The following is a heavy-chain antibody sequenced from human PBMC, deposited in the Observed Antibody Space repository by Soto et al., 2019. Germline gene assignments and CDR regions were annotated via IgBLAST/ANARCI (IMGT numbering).Heavy chain of an antibody. V-gene: IGHV5-51*01. CDR3: ARLCGGSSSHHYYYYMDV. J-gene: IGHJ6*03. CDR2: IYPGDSDT. CDR1: GYSFTSYW. Sequence: GESLKISCKGSGYSFTSYWIGWVRQMPGKGLEWMGIIYPGDSDTRYSPSFQGQVTISADKSISTAYLQWSSLKASDTAMYYCARLCGGSSSHHYYYYMDVWGKGTTVTVSS. D-gene: IGHD6-6*01.